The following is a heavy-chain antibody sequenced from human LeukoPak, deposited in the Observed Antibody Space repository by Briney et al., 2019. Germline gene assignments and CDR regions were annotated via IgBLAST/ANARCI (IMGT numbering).Heavy chain of an antibody. CDR1: GFTFSSSW. J-gene: IGHJ6*04. CDR2: IKPDGSEE. CDR3: ARDHRIGGFMDL. V-gene: IGHV3-7*01. D-gene: IGHD2-15*01. Sequence: GGSLRLSCAASGFTFSSSWMSWVRQAPEKGLEWVANIKPDGSEEHSVDSVKGRFTISRDNAKNSLYLQMNSLRAEDTAVYYCARDHRIGGFMDLWGKGTTVTVSS.